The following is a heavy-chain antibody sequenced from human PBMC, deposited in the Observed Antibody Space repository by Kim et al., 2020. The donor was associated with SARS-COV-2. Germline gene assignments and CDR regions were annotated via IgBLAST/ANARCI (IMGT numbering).Heavy chain of an antibody. CDR1: GFTFSNAW. CDR3: GNYGDYVLIGMDV. Sequence: GGSLRLSCAASGFTFSNAWMSWVRQAPGKGLEWVGRIKSKTDGGTTDYAAPVKGRFTISRDDSKNTLYLQMYSLKTEDTAVYYCGNYGDYVLIGMDVWGQGTTVTVSS. D-gene: IGHD4-17*01. J-gene: IGHJ6*02. V-gene: IGHV3-15*01. CDR2: IKSKTDGGTT.